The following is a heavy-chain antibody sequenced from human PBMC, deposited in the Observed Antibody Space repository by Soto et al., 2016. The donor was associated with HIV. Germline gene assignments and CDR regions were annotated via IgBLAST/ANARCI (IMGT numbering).Heavy chain of an antibody. V-gene: IGHV1-2*02. CDR3: ARVHITMVEGIDY. J-gene: IGHJ4*02. Sequence: QVQLVQSGAEVKKPGASVKVSCKASGYTFSDYYIHWVRQAPGQGLEWMGWINPNRGATSYAQKFRDRVTMTRDTSISTAFMELSRVRSDDTAVYYCARVHITMVEGIDYWGQGTMVTVSS. CDR2: INPNRGAT. D-gene: IGHD3-10*01. CDR1: GYTFSDYY.